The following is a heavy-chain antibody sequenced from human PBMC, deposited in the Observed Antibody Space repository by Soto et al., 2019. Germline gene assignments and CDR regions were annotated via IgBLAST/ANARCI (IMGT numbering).Heavy chain of an antibody. CDR2: ISYDGSNK. V-gene: IGHV3-30-3*01. D-gene: IGHD1-26*01. Sequence: PGGSLRLSCAASGFTFSSYAMHWVRQAPGKGLEWVAVISYDGSNKYYADSVKGRFTISRDNSKNTLYLQMNSLRAEDTAVYYCARDPDQSSPGDYWGQGTLVTVSS. CDR1: GFTFSSYA. J-gene: IGHJ4*02. CDR3: ARDPDQSSPGDY.